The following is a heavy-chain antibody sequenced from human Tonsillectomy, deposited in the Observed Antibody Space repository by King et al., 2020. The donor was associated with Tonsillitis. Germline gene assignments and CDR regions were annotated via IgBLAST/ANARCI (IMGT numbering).Heavy chain of an antibody. J-gene: IGHJ3*02. CDR2: IRSKANGGTT. D-gene: IGHD5-18*01. CDR3: TRDLVDTAMVAAFDI. Sequence: VQLVESGGGLVQPGRSLRLSCTASGFTFGDYAMSWVRQAPGKGLKWVGFIRSKANGGTTDYAASVKGRFTISRHDSKSIAYLQMNSLKAEDTAVYYCTRDLVDTAMVAAFDIWGQGTMVTVSS. V-gene: IGHV3-49*04. CDR1: GFTFGDYA.